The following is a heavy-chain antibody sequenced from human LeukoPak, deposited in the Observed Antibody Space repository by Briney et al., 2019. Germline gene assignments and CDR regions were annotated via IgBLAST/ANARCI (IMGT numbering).Heavy chain of an antibody. CDR3: AKERGSSWYSDFDI. CDR2: IFPSGGEI. D-gene: IGHD6-13*01. CDR1: GFTFSTFA. Sequence: GGSLRLSCAASGFTFSTFAMIWVRQPPGKGLEWVSSIFPSGGEIHYADSVRGRFTISRDNSKNTLYQQMNSLRAEDTAVYYCAKERGSSWYSDFDIWGQGTMVTVSS. V-gene: IGHV3-23*01. J-gene: IGHJ3*02.